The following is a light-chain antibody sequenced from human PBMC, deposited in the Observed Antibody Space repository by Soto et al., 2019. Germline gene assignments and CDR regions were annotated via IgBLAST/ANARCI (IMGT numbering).Light chain of an antibody. CDR2: WAS. CDR1: QSVFYSPNNKNY. V-gene: IGKV4-1*01. Sequence: DIVMTQSPDSLAVSLGERATINCKSSQSVFYSPNNKNYLAWYQQKPGQPPKLLLSWASTRESGVPDRFSGSGSGTDFALTISSLQAEDVAVYYCQQRSNWPRFTFGPGTKVDIK. CDR3: QQRSNWPRFT. J-gene: IGKJ3*01.